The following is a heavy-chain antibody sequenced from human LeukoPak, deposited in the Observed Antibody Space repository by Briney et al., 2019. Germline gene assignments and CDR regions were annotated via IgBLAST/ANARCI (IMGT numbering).Heavy chain of an antibody. J-gene: IGHJ4*02. CDR2: IYYSGST. D-gene: IGHD6-19*01. CDR1: GGSISSGGYY. V-gene: IGHV4-31*03. CDR3: ARGTGWPQFDY. Sequence: SETLSLTCTVSGGSISSGGYYWSWIRQHPGKGLEWIGYIYYSGSTYYNPSLKSRVTISVDTSKNQFSLQLNSVTPEDTAVYYCARGTGWPQFDYWGQGILVTVSS.